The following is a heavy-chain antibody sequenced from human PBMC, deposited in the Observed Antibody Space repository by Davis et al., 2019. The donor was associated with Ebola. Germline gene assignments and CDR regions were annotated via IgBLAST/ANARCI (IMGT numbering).Heavy chain of an antibody. V-gene: IGHV5-51*01. Sequence: GESLKISCKGSGYSFTSYWIGWVRQMPGKGLEWMGIIYPGDSDTRYSPSFQGQVTISADKSLSTAYLQWSSLKASDTAMYYCARGYCSSTDCPGYFDYWGQGTLVTVSS. CDR2: IYPGDSDT. J-gene: IGHJ4*02. CDR1: GYSFTSYW. CDR3: ARGYCSSTDCPGYFDY. D-gene: IGHD2-2*01.